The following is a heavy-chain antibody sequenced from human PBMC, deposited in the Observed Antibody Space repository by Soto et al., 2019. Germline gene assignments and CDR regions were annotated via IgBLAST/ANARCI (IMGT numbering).Heavy chain of an antibody. V-gene: IGHV3-30*18. CDR1: GFTFSSYG. CDR3: AKDGLRRGVPFDY. Sequence: GGSLRLSCAASGFTFSSYGMHWVRQAPGKGLEWVAVISYDGSNKYYADSVKGRFTISRDNSKNTLYLQMNSLRAEDTAVYYCAKDGLRRGVPFDYWGQGTLVTVSS. J-gene: IGHJ4*02. D-gene: IGHD3-10*01. CDR2: ISYDGSNK.